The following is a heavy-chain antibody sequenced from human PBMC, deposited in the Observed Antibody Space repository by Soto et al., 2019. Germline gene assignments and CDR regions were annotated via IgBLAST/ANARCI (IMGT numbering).Heavy chain of an antibody. CDR3: AKGDFGESYSGVLAS. CDR2: ISWNSGNI. Sequence: HPGGSLRLSCAASGFTFGDYAMHWVRQAPGKGLEWVSCISWNSGNIDYADSVKGRFTVPRDSTKNSLSLQMNSLRPEDTALYYCAKGDFGESYSGVLASWGQGTLVTVSS. J-gene: IGHJ4*02. CDR1: GFTFGDYA. D-gene: IGHD1-26*01. V-gene: IGHV3-9*01.